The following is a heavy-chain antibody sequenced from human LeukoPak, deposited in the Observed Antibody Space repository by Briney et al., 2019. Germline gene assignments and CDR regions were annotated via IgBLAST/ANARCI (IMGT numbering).Heavy chain of an antibody. CDR2: IYDGDIT. Sequence: HAGGSLRLSCAASGFTVSSQYMSWVRQAPGKGLDWVSVIYDGDITYYADSVKGRLTISRDSSMDTLYLQMNSLRAEDTAVYYCAKVAPAGTYFDSWGQGTLVTVSS. D-gene: IGHD6-13*01. J-gene: IGHJ4*02. CDR1: GFTVSSQY. V-gene: IGHV3-66*01. CDR3: AKVAPAGTYFDS.